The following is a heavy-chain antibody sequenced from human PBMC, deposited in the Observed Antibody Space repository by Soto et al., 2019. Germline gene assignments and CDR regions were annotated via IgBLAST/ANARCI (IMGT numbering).Heavy chain of an antibody. CDR2: ISSNGGST. V-gene: IGHV3-64*01. CDR1: GFTFSSYG. Sequence: PGGSLRLSCAASGFTFSSYGMHWVRQAPGKGLEYVSSISSNGGSTYYANSVKGRFTISRDNSKNTLYLQMGSLRAEDTAVYFCARGSYYGSSGYSPHPYDYWGQGTLVTVSS. J-gene: IGHJ4*02. D-gene: IGHD3-22*01. CDR3: ARGSYYGSSGYSPHPYDY.